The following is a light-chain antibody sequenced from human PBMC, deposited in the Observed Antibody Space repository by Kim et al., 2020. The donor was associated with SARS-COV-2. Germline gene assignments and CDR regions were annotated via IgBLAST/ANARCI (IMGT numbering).Light chain of an antibody. CDR3: QETFNTPPFT. CDR1: QNISNY. CDR2: GAS. V-gene: IGKV1-39*01. Sequence: DIQMTQSPSSLSASVGDRVSITCRASQNISNYLNWYQQKPGKAPKLLIYGASILHSGVPSRISGSGSGTYFTLTISSLQPEDFASYFCQETFNTPPFTFGPGTKVDIK. J-gene: IGKJ3*01.